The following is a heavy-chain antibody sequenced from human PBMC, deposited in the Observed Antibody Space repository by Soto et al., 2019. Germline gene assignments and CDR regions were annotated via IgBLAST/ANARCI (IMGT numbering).Heavy chain of an antibody. V-gene: IGHV4-61*01. CDR3: ARTMVGARAGYFDY. J-gene: IGHJ4*02. CDR1: GVSGSSGSYY. Sequence: PXEALSLTCAVAGVSGSSGSYYWSWIRQPPGKGLEWIGYIYYSGRTNYNPSLKRRVTISVDTSKNQFSLKFSSVTAADTAVYYCARTMVGARAGYFDYWVRERLVTVS. CDR2: IYYSGRT. D-gene: IGHD1-26*01.